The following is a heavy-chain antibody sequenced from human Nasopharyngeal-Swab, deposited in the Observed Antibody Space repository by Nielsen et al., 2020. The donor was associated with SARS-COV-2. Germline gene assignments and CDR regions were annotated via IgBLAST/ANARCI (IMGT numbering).Heavy chain of an antibody. Sequence: SVQVSCTASGCTFSSYAISWVRQAPGQGLEWMGGIIPILGIANYAQKFQGRVTITADKSTSTAYMELSSLKSEGTAVYYCARDVRDGYNYGTHFDDWGQGTLVTVSS. D-gene: IGHD5-24*01. CDR1: GCTFSSYA. V-gene: IGHV1-69*10. CDR3: ARDVRDGYNYGTHFDD. J-gene: IGHJ4*02. CDR2: IIPILGIA.